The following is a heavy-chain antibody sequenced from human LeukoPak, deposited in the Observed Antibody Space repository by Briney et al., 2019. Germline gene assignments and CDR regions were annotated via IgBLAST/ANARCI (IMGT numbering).Heavy chain of an antibody. CDR1: GGTSISYA. Sequence: SVKVSCKASGGTSISYAINWVRQAPGQGLEWMGEIIPMFGTATYAQKFQGRVTITADESTSTAYMELSSLRSEDTAAYFCAGIPVFGVVLHQEPVWGKGTTVTVSS. CDR3: AGIPVFGVVLHQEPV. V-gene: IGHV1-69*01. D-gene: IGHD3-3*01. CDR2: IIPMFGTA. J-gene: IGHJ6*03.